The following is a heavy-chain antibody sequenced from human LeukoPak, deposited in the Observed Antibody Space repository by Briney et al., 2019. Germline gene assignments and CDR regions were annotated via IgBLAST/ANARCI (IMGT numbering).Heavy chain of an antibody. V-gene: IGHV3-23*01. J-gene: IGHJ4*02. D-gene: IGHD3-22*01. CDR1: GFTFSSYA. Sequence: GGSLRLSCAASGFTFSSYAMSWVRQAPGKGLEWVSAISGSGGSTYYADSVKGRFTISRDNSKNTLYLQMNSLRAEDTAVYYCAKDPTYYHDSSGYTNDYWGQGTLVTVSS. CDR3: AKDPTYYHDSSGYTNDY. CDR2: ISGSGGST.